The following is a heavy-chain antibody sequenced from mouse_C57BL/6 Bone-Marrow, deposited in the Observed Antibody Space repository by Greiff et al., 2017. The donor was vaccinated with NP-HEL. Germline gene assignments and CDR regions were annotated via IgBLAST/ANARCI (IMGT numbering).Heavy chain of an antibody. CDR1: GFSLTSYG. CDR3: ARNGGGSSLYYYAMDY. D-gene: IGHD1-1*01. J-gene: IGHJ4*01. Sequence: VKLQESGPGLVQPSQSLSITCTVSGFSLTSYGVHWVRQSPGKGLEWLGVIWSGGSTDYNAAFISRLSISKDNSKSQVFFKMNSLQADDTAIYYCARNGGGSSLYYYAMDYWGQGTSVTVSS. V-gene: IGHV2-2*01. CDR2: IWSGGST.